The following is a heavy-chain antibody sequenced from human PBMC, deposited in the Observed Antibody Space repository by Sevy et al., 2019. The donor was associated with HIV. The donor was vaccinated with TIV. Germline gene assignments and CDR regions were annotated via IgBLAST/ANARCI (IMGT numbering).Heavy chain of an antibody. Sequence: GGSLRLSCAASGLALSDYYMAWIRQAPGKGLEWVSYISGGGDTIYYADSVKGRFTNARDNAKATLHLQMNSLRVDDTAVYFCARDPFHFLRGCFWGQGTQVTVSS. V-gene: IGHV3-11*01. CDR1: GLALSDYY. J-gene: IGHJ4*02. CDR3: ARDPFHFLRGCF. D-gene: IGHD3-10*01. CDR2: ISGGGDTI.